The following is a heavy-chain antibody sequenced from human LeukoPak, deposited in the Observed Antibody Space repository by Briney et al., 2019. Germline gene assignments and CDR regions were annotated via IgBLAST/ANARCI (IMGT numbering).Heavy chain of an antibody. CDR3: TTVAYSSGWD. J-gene: IGHJ4*02. CDR1: GFTFSSYA. V-gene: IGHV3-15*01. CDR2: IKSKTDDGTT. Sequence: GGSLRLSCAASGFTFSSYAMSWVRQAPGKGLEWVGRIKSKTDDGTTDYAAPVKGRFTISRDDSKNTLYLQMNSLKTEDTAVYYCTTVAYSSGWDWGQGTLVTVSS. D-gene: IGHD6-19*01.